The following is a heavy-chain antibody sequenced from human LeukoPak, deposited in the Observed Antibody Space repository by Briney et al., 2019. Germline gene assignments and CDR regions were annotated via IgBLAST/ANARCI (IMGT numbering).Heavy chain of an antibody. Sequence: SETLSLTCTVSGGSISSGSHYWSWIRQPAGKGLEYLGRIYSTGSTNYNPSLRSRVTISADTSKNHFSLKLSSVTAADTAVYYCARDQTYSGSGIYTYFDYWGQGILVTVSS. D-gene: IGHD3-10*01. J-gene: IGHJ4*02. CDR3: ARDQTYSGSGIYTYFDY. CDR2: IYSTGST. CDR1: GGSISSGSHY. V-gene: IGHV4-61*02.